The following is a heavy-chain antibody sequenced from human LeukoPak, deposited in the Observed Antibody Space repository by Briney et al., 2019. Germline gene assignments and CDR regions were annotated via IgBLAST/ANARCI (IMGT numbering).Heavy chain of an antibody. V-gene: IGHV3-9*03. CDR3: AKEGWNYALDY. CDR1: GFTFDDYA. J-gene: IGHJ4*02. D-gene: IGHD1-7*01. CDR2: ISWNSGSI. Sequence: AGRPLRLSCAASGFTFDDYAMHWVRQAPGKGLEWVSGISWNSGSIGYADSVKGRFTISRDNAKNSLYLQMNSLRAEDMALYYCAKEGWNYALDYWGQGTLVTVSS.